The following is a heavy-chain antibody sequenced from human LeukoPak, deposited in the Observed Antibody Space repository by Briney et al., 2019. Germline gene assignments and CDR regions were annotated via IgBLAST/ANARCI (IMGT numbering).Heavy chain of an antibody. D-gene: IGHD7-27*01. V-gene: IGHV3-30*02. CDR3: ARDVGT. CDR1: GFSFSSYG. CDR2: IRYDGSNK. J-gene: IGHJ5*02. Sequence: GGSLRLSCAASGFSFSSYGMHWVRQAPGKGLEWVAFIRYDGSNKYYADSVKGRFTISRDNAKNTLYLQMSSLRAEDTAVYYCARDVGTWGQGTLVTVSS.